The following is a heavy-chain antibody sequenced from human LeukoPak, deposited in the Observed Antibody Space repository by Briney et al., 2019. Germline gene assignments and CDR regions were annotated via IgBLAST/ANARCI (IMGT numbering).Heavy chain of an antibody. CDR1: GYTFTGYY. V-gene: IGHV1-2*02. D-gene: IGHD3-3*01. CDR2: INPNSGGT. J-gene: IGHJ6*03. Sequence: GASVKVSCKASGYTFTGYYMHWVRQAPGQGLEWMGWINPNSGGTNYAQKFQGRVTMTRDTSISTAYMELSSLRSEDTAVYYCARGRGYYDFWSGAYYYYYMDVWGKGTTVTVSS. CDR3: ARGRGYYDFWSGAYYYYYMDV.